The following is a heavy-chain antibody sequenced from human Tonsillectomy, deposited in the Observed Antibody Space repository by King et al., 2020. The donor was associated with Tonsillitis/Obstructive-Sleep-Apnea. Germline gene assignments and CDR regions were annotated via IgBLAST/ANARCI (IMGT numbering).Heavy chain of an antibody. Sequence: VQLQESGPGLVKPSETLSLTCTVSGGSVSTYYWTWIRQPPGKGLEWIGYTPYSGNTNYNPSLKSRVTISVDTSKNQFSLKLSSVTAADTAVYYCAGNRKVDYWGQGTLVTVSS. J-gene: IGHJ4*02. D-gene: IGHD1-14*01. CDR1: GGSVSTYY. CDR3: AGNRKVDY. V-gene: IGHV4-59*08. CDR2: TPYSGNT.